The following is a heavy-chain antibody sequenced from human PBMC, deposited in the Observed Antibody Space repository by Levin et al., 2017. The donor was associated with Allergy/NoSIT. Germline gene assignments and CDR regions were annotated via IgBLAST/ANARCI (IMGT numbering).Heavy chain of an antibody. CDR3: AKDFYYSSSWQNYCYYMDV. CDR2: ISGRGGST. CDR1: GFTFSSYA. Sequence: GESLKISCAASGFTFSSYAMSWVRQAPGKGLEWVSAISGRGGSTYYADSVKGRFTISRDNSKNTLYLQKNSLRAEDRAVYYGAKDFYYSSSWQNYCYYMDVWGKGTTVTVS. J-gene: IGHJ6*03. D-gene: IGHD6-13*01. V-gene: IGHV3-23*01.